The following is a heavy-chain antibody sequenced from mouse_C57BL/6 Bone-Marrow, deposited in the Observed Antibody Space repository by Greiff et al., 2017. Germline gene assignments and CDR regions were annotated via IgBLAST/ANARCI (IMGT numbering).Heavy chain of an antibody. CDR1: GYTITSYW. V-gene: IGHV1-64*01. CDR2: IHPNSGST. J-gene: IGHJ3*01. D-gene: IGHD2-4*01. Sequence: QVQLQQPGAELVKPGASVKLSCKASGYTITSYWMHWVKQRPGQGLEWIGMIHPNSGSTNYNEKFKSKATLTVDKSSSTAYMQLSSLTSEDSAVYYCARESYDFFAYWGQGTLVTVSA. CDR3: ARESYDFFAY.